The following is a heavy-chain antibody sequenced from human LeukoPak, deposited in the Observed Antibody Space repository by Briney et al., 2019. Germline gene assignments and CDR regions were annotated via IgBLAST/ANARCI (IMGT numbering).Heavy chain of an antibody. D-gene: IGHD3-3*01. Sequence: GGSLRLSCAASGFTVSNNYTSWVRQAPGKGLEWVSVIYSGGSTYYADSVKGRFTISRENSKNTLYLQINSLRAEDTAVYYCARDRGGVNFDYWGQGTLVTVSS. CDR1: GFTVSNNY. CDR2: IYSGGST. V-gene: IGHV3-53*01. J-gene: IGHJ4*02. CDR3: ARDRGGVNFDY.